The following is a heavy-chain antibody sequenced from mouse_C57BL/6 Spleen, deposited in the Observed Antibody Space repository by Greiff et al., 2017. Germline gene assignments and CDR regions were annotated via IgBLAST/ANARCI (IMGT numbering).Heavy chain of an antibody. CDR1: GYTFTSYW. CDR2: IYPSDSET. CDR3: ARSGYSNYPFAY. V-gene: IGHV1-61*01. Sequence: QVQLQQPGAELVRPGSSVKLSCKASGYTFTSYWMDWVKQRPGQGLEWIGNIYPSDSETHYNQKFKDKATLTVDKSSSTAYMQLSSLTSEDSAVYYCARSGYSNYPFAYWGQGTLVTVSA. J-gene: IGHJ3*01. D-gene: IGHD2-5*01.